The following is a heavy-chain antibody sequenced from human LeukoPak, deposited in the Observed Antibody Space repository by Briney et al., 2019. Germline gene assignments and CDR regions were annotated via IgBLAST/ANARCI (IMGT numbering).Heavy chain of an antibody. J-gene: IGHJ4*02. D-gene: IGHD2-8*01. Sequence: PGGSLRLSCAASGFTFSSYSMNWVRQAPGKGLEWVSSISSSSSYIYYADSVKGRFTISRDSSKSTLYLQMNSLGAEDAAIYYCARDSPVLTYWGQGTLVTVSS. V-gene: IGHV3-21*04. CDR2: ISSSSSYI. CDR1: GFTFSSYS. CDR3: ARDSPVLTY.